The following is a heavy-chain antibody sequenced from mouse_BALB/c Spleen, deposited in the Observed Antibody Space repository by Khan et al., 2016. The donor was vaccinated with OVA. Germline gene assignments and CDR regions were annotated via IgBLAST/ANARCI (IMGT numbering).Heavy chain of an antibody. J-gene: IGHJ2*01. CDR1: GYSITNNYA. CDR3: ARGNYYGYYFDY. Sequence: EVKLLESGPDLVKPSQSLSLTCTVTGYSITNNYAWNWIRQFPGNKLEWMGYISYSGSTNYNPSLKSRISITRDTSKNQFFLQLNSVTTEDTATYYCARGNYYGYYFDYWGQGTTLTVSS. V-gene: IGHV3-2*02. D-gene: IGHD1-1*01. CDR2: ISYSGST.